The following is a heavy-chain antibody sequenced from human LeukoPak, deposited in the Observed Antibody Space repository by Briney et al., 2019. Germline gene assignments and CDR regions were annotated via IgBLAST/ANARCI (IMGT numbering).Heavy chain of an antibody. CDR1: GYTFSDYY. V-gene: IGHV1-2*02. CDR2: INPNSGDT. CDR3: ASGRTIFYYYMDV. J-gene: IGHJ6*03. Sequence: ASVKVSCKTSGYTFSDYYIHWIRQAPGQGLEWVGWINPNSGDTDYAQKFQGRVTVTRDTSISTVYMELSRLRSDDTAVYYCASGRTIFYYYMDVWGKGTTVTISS. D-gene: IGHD3-3*02.